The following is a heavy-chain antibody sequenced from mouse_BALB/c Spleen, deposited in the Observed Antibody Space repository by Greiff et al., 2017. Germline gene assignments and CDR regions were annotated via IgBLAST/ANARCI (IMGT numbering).Heavy chain of an antibody. D-gene: IGHD2-14*01. CDR2: ISSGSSTI. CDR3: AGGVRALDY. V-gene: IGHV5-17*02. Sequence: EVMLVESGGGLVQPGGSRKLSCAASGFTFSSFGMHWVRQAPEKGLEWVAYISSGSSTIYYADTVKGRFTISRDNPKNTLFLQMTSLRSEETTMYYCAGGVRALDYWGQGTTLTVSS. CDR1: GFTFSSFG. J-gene: IGHJ2*01.